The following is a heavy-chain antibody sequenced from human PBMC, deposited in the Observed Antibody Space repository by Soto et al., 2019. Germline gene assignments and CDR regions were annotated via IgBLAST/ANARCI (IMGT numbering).Heavy chain of an antibody. Sequence: QVQLVQSGAEVKKPGSSVKVSCKASGGTFSSYAISWVRQAPGQGLEWMGGISPIFGTANYAQKLQGRVTITADKSPSTAYMELSSLRSEDTAVYYCARDSVYSGSYAPLGAFDIWGQGTMVTVSS. V-gene: IGHV1-69*06. CDR1: GGTFSSYA. J-gene: IGHJ3*02. CDR3: ARDSVYSGSYAPLGAFDI. CDR2: ISPIFGTA. D-gene: IGHD1-26*01.